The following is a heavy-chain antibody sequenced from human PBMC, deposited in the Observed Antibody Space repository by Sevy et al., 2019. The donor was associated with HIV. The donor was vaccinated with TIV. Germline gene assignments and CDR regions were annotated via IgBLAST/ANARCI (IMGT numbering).Heavy chain of an antibody. J-gene: IGHJ6*02. Sequence: GGSLRLSCAAFGFTFSSYAMHWVRQAPGKGLEWVAVISYDGSNKYYADSVKGRFTISRDNSKNTLYLQMNSLRAEDTAVYYCARDQGSSWYSDYYYGMDVWGQGTTVTVSS. CDR3: ARDQGSSWYSDYYYGMDV. D-gene: IGHD6-13*01. CDR2: ISYDGSNK. CDR1: GFTFSSYA. V-gene: IGHV3-30-3*01.